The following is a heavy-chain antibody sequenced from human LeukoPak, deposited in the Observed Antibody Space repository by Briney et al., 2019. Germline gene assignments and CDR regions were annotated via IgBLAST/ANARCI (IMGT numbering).Heavy chain of an antibody. D-gene: IGHD6-13*01. CDR2: INHSGST. V-gene: IGHV4-34*01. CDR1: GGSISSYY. CDR3: ARPYGVVLAAAGS. Sequence: SETLTLTCTVSGGSISSYYWSWIRQPPGKGLEWIGEINHSGSTNYNPSLKSRVTISVDTSKNQFSLKLSSVTAADTAVYYCARPYGVVLAAAGSWGQGTLVTVSS. J-gene: IGHJ4*02.